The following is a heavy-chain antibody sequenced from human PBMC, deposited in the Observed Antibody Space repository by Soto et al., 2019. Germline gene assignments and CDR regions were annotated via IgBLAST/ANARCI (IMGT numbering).Heavy chain of an antibody. Sequence: ASVKVSCKASGGTFSSYAISWVRQAPGQGLEWMGGIIPIFGTANYAQKFQGRVTITADESTSTAYMELSSLRSEDTAVYYCARDLVVVVAATLSPVDAFDIWGQGTMVTVSS. D-gene: IGHD2-15*01. CDR3: ARDLVVVVAATLSPVDAFDI. J-gene: IGHJ3*02. CDR1: GGTFSSYA. V-gene: IGHV1-69*13. CDR2: IIPIFGTA.